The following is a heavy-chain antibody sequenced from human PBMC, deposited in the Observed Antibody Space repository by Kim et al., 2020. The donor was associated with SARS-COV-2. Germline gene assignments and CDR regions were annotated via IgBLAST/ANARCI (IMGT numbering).Heavy chain of an antibody. CDR3: ARGGYGDYLIY. V-gene: IGHV4-34*01. CDR2: INHSGST. J-gene: IGHJ4*02. CDR1: GGSFSGYY. Sequence: SETLSLTCAAYGGSFSGYYWSWIRQPPGKGLEWIGEINHSGSTNYNPSLKSRVTISVDTSKNQFSLKLSSVTAADTAVYYCARGGYGDYLIYWGQGTLVT. D-gene: IGHD4-17*01.